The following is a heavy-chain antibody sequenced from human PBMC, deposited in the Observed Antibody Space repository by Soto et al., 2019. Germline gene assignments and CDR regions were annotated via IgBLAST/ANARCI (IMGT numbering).Heavy chain of an antibody. CDR1: GYAFTSYG. Sequence: ASVKVSCKASGYAFTSYGISWVRQAPGQGLEWMGWISAYNGNTNYAQKLQGRVTMTTDTSTSTVYMELSSLRSEDTAVYYCARLLGTKYYDFWSGYYKDFDYWGQGTLVTVSS. V-gene: IGHV1-18*01. D-gene: IGHD3-3*01. CDR3: ARLLGTKYYDFWSGYYKDFDY. CDR2: ISAYNGNT. J-gene: IGHJ4*02.